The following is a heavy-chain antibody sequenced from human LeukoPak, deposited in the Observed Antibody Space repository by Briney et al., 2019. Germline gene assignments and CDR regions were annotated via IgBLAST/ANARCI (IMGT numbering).Heavy chain of an antibody. CDR3: ARELCSNGVCYTAFDY. D-gene: IGHD2-8*01. CDR2: IYSGGNT. CDR1: GFTVSSNY. Sequence: PGGSLRLSCAASGFTVSSNYMSWVRQAPGKGLEWASVIYSGGNTYYADSVKGRFTISRDNSKNTMYLQMNSLRAEDTAVYFCARELCSNGVCYTAFDYWGQGTLVTVSS. V-gene: IGHV3-66*01. J-gene: IGHJ4*02.